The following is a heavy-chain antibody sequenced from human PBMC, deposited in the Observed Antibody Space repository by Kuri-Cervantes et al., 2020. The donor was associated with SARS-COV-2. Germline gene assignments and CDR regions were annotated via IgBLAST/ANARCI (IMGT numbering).Heavy chain of an antibody. Sequence: GESLKISCTASGFTFNTYNMKWVRQAPGKGLEWVSGIGPSNTYIYYADSVKGRFIISRDNAKNSLYLQMNSLRAEDTAVYYCAKLIWGSYYYYMDVWGKGTTVTVSS. J-gene: IGHJ6*03. CDR2: IGPSNTYI. CDR3: AKLIWGSYYYYMDV. D-gene: IGHD7-27*01. V-gene: IGHV3-21*04. CDR1: GFTFNTYN.